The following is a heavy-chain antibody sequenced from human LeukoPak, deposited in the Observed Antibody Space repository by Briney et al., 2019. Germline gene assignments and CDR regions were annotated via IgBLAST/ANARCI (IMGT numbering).Heavy chain of an antibody. V-gene: IGHV3-21*01. D-gene: IGHD6-6*01. CDR3: AKVLEQLVPDY. Sequence: GGSLRLSCAASRFTFSSYVMSWLRQTPGKGLEWVSYISSSSSYIYYADSVKGRFTISRDNAKNSLYLQMNSLRAEDTAVYYCAKVLEQLVPDYWGQGTLVTVSS. CDR1: RFTFSSYV. CDR2: ISSSSSYI. J-gene: IGHJ4*02.